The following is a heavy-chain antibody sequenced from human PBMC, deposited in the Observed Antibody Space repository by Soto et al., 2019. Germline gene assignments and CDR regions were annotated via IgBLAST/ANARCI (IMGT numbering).Heavy chain of an antibody. CDR3: ARQIYDSDTGPNFQYYFDS. Sequence: PGESLKISCKGSGYNFITDWISWVRQMPGKGLEWMGRIDPSDSQTYYSPSFRGHVTISVTKSITTVFLQWSSLRASDTAMYYCARQIYDSDTGPNFQYYFDSWGRGTPVTVSS. D-gene: IGHD3-22*01. V-gene: IGHV5-10-1*01. CDR2: IDPSDSQT. J-gene: IGHJ4*02. CDR1: GYNFITDW.